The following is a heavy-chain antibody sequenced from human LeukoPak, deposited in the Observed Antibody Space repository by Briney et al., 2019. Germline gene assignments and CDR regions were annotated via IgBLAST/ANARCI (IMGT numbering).Heavy chain of an antibody. CDR3: ARRATTGINAFDI. J-gene: IGHJ3*02. CDR1: GGSISSSDFY. CDR2: IFYSGST. Sequence: SETLSLTCTVSGGSISSSDFYWGRIRHPPGKGLEWIGSIFYSGSTYYNPSLKSRVSISVDTSKNQFSLRLSSVTAADTAVYYCARRATTGINAFDIWGQGTMVTISS. D-gene: IGHD1-1*01. V-gene: IGHV4-39*01.